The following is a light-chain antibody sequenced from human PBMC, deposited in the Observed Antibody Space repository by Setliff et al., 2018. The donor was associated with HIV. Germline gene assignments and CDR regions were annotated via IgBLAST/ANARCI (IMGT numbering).Light chain of an antibody. V-gene: IGLV4-60*03. CDR1: SGHSGYT. Sequence: QSVLTQSSSASASLGSSVKLTCTLSSGHSGYTITWHQQQPGKAPRFLMNLEGGGTYIKGSGVPDRFSGSSSGADRYLTISNLQSEDEADYYCETWNSKIHVFGGGTKVTVL. CDR2: LEGGGTY. CDR3: ETWNSKIHV. J-gene: IGLJ3*02.